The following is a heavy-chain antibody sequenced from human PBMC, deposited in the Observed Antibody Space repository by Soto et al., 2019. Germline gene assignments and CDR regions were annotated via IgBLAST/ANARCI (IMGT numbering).Heavy chain of an antibody. V-gene: IGHV4-59*01. J-gene: IGHJ4*02. CDR1: GGSISSYY. Sequence: SETLSLTCTVSGGSISSYYWSWIRQPPGKGLEWIGYIYYSGSTNYNPSLKSRVTISVDTSKNQFSLKLSSVTAADTAVYYCESGVHSSGWYQFFGYWGQGTLVTVSS. CDR2: IYYSGST. D-gene: IGHD6-19*01. CDR3: ESGVHSSGWYQFFGY.